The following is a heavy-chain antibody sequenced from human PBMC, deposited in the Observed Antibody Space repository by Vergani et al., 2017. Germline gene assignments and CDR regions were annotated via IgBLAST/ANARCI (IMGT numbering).Heavy chain of an antibody. CDR2: ISGSGGST. Sequence: EVQLLESGGGLVQPGGSLRLSCAASGFTFSSYAMSWVRQAPGKGLEWVSAISGSGGSTYYADSVKGRFTISRDNSKNTLYLQMNSLRAEDTAVYYCAKDIYDFWSGPPGYYYYGMDVWGQGTTVTVSS. D-gene: IGHD3-3*01. CDR3: AKDIYDFWSGPPGYYYYGMDV. CDR1: GFTFSSYA. V-gene: IGHV3-23*01. J-gene: IGHJ6*02.